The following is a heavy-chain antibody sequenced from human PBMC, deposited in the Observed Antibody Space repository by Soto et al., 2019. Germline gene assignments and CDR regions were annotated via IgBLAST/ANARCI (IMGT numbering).Heavy chain of an antibody. CDR2: ISGSGGST. CDR1: GFTFSSYA. CDR3: AKGNLLRINYMDV. Sequence: EVQLLESGGGLVQPGGSLRLSCAASGFTFSSYAMSWVRQAPGKGLAWVSAISGSGGSTYYADSVKGRFTISRDNSKSTLYLQMNSLRAEDTAVYYCAKGNLLRINYMDVWGKGTTVTVSS. V-gene: IGHV3-23*01. D-gene: IGHD2-15*01. J-gene: IGHJ6*03.